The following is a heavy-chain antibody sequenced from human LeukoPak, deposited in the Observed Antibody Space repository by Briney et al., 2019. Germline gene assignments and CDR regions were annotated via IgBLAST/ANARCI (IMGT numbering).Heavy chain of an antibody. V-gene: IGHV3-23*01. J-gene: IGHJ4*02. D-gene: IGHD6-19*01. CDR2: ISGSGGST. CDR3: AKIIAVARPDY. Sequence: AGGSLRLSCAASRFTFSSYAMTWVRQAPGKGLEWVSTISGSGGSTYYADSVKGRFTISRDNSKNTLYLQMNSLRAEDTAVYYCAKIIAVARPDYWGQGTLVTVSS. CDR1: RFTFSSYA.